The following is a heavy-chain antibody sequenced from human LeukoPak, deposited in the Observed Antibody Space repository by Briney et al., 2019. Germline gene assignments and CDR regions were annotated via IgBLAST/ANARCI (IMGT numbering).Heavy chain of an antibody. CDR1: GGSISSDSYY. J-gene: IGHJ4*02. CDR3: ARVKAMVFDY. D-gene: IGHD5-18*01. V-gene: IGHV4-61*02. Sequence: SETLSLTCTVSGGSISSDSYYWSWIRQPAGKGLEWIGRIYTSGNTRYNPSLSSRVTISIDMSKNQLSLKLSSVTAADTAVYYCARVKAMVFDYWGQGTLVTVSS. CDR2: IYTSGNT.